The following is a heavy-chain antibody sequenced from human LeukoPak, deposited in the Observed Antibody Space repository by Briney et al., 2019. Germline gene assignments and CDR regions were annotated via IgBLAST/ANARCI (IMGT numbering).Heavy chain of an antibody. CDR3: ASIAVAGTTDAFDI. V-gene: IGHV1-69*04. Sequence: AASVKVSCKASGGTFSSYAISWVRQAPGQGLEWMGRIIPILGIANYAQKFQGRVTITADKSTSTAYMELSSLRSEDTAVYYCASIAVAGTTDAFDIWGQGTMVTVSS. CDR2: IIPILGIA. CDR1: GGTFSSYA. D-gene: IGHD6-19*01. J-gene: IGHJ3*02.